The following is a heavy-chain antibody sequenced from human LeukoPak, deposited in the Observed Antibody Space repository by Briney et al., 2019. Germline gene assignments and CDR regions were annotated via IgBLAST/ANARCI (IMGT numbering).Heavy chain of an antibody. CDR2: IWYDGNNK. J-gene: IGHJ3*02. V-gene: IGHV3-30*02. D-gene: IGHD2-15*01. CDR1: GLSITRYG. CDR3: AKDRYCNGGNCYYDAFDI. Sequence: PGGSLRLSCAVSGLSITRYGMHWVRQAPGKGLEWVAVIWYDGNNKYYTDSVKGRFTISRDNSENTLYLRMNSLRADDTAVYYCAKDRYCNGGNCYYDAFDIWGQGTMVAVSS.